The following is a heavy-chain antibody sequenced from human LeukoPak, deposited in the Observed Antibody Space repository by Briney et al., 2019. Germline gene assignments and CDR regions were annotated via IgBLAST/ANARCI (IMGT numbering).Heavy chain of an antibody. J-gene: IGHJ5*02. CDR3: AREWLAENWFDP. Sequence: GGSLRLSCVASGFTFTSYWMNWVRQAPGKGLEWVANIKQDGSEKYYVDSVKGRFTISRDNVEKSLYLQMNSLRAEDTAVYYCAREWLAENWFDPWGQGTLVTVSS. D-gene: IGHD6-19*01. CDR1: GFTFTSYW. V-gene: IGHV3-7*03. CDR2: IKQDGSEK.